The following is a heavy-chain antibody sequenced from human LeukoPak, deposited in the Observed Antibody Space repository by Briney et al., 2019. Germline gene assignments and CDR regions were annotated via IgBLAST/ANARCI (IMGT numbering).Heavy chain of an antibody. CDR3: AKDRRLPWDYFDS. Sequence: GGSLRLSCVATGFTFTNYAMSWFCQAPGKGLEWVSAISYSGGSTYYADSVKGRFTISRDDSKNTLYLQMNSLRAEDTAVYYCAKDRRLPWDYFDSWGQGTLVTVSS. CDR2: ISYSGGST. CDR1: GFTFTNYA. J-gene: IGHJ4*02. V-gene: IGHV3-23*01. D-gene: IGHD5-18*01.